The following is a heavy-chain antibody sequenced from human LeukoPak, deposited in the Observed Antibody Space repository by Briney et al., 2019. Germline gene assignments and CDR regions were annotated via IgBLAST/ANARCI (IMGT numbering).Heavy chain of an antibody. CDR3: ARERYFDWLLRRDAFDI. D-gene: IGHD3-9*01. CDR2: INHSGST. V-gene: IGHV4-34*01. CDR1: GGSFSGYY. J-gene: IGHJ3*02. Sequence: SETLSLTCAVYGGSFSGYYWSWIRQPPGKGLEWIGGINHSGSTNYNPSLKGRVTISVDTSKNQFSLKLSSVTAADTAVYYCARERYFDWLLRRDAFDIWGQGTMVTVSS.